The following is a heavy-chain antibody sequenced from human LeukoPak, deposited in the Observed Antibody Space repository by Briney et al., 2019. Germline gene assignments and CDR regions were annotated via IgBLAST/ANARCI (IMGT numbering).Heavy chain of an antibody. CDR3: ARWGLGYCTNGVCSDAFDI. CDR1: GGSISSYY. D-gene: IGHD2-8*01. J-gene: IGHJ3*02. CDR2: IYYSGGT. Sequence: SETLSLTCTASGGSISSYYWSWIRQPPGKGLEWIGYIYYSGGTNYNPSLKSRVTISVDSSKNQFSLKLSSVTAADTAVYYCARWGLGYCTNGVCSDAFDIWGQGTMVTVSS. V-gene: IGHV4-59*01.